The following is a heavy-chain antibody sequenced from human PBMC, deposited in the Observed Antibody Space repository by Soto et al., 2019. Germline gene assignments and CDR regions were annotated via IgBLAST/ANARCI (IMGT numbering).Heavy chain of an antibody. J-gene: IGHJ2*01. Sequence: QVQLVQSGAEVKKPGSSVKVSCKASGGTFSSYAISWVRQAPGQGLEWMGGIIPIFGTVNYEQKFQGRVTISADESTGTAYMELSSLRSEDTAVYYCARGNHRWLQLWYFDLWGRGTLVTVS. CDR3: ARGNHRWLQLWYFDL. CDR1: GGTFSSYA. CDR2: IIPIFGTV. V-gene: IGHV1-69*12. D-gene: IGHD5-12*01.